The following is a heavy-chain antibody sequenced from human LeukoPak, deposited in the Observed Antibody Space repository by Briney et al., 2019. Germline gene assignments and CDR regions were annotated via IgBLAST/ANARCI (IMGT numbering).Heavy chain of an antibody. CDR2: LLYDGNTK. J-gene: IGHJ6*03. Sequence: GGSLRLSCAASGFSLSNYGIHWVRQAPGKGLEWVAALLYDGNTKHYADSVKGRFTISRDISKNTFYLQMNSLTAEDTAVYYCARDHRPEIQYYYMDVWGKGTPVAVSS. V-gene: IGHV3-33*01. CDR1: GFSLSNYG. CDR3: ARDHRPEIQYYYMDV. D-gene: IGHD1-14*01.